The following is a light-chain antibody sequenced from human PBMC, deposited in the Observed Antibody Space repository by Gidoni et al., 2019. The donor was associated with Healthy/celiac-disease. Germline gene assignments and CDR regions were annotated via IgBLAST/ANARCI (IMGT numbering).Light chain of an antibody. CDR1: QGISYY. CDR3: QKYNSAPLT. CDR2: AAS. V-gene: IGKV1-27*01. J-gene: IGKJ4*01. Sequence: DIQMTKSPSSLSASVGDRVTITCRASQGISYYLAWYQQKPGKVPKLLIYAASTVQSGVPSRFSGSGSGTDFTLTIGSLEPEDVATYYCQKYNSAPLTFGGGTKVKIK.